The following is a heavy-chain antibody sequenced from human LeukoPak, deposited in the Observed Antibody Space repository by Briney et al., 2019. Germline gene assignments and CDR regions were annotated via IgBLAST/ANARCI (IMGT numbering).Heavy chain of an antibody. Sequence: ASVNVSCTASGGTFSSYAISWVRQAPGQGLEWMGGIIPIFGTANYAQKFQGRVTITADESTSTAYMELSSLRSEDTAVYYCARASRGVPPYYFDYWGQGTLVTVSS. CDR1: GGTFSSYA. J-gene: IGHJ4*02. V-gene: IGHV1-69*13. CDR3: ARASRGVPPYYFDY. CDR2: IIPIFGTA. D-gene: IGHD3-16*01.